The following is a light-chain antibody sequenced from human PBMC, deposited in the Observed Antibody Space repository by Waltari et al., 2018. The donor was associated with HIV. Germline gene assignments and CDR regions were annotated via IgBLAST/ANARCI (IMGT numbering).Light chain of an antibody. CDR2: AAS. Sequence: DIQMTQSPSSVSASVGDRVTITCRASQGLNSWLVWYRQKPGKAPELLIYAASNLQRGVPSRFSGSGSDTDFTLTISSLQPEDFATYYCQQSNGFPYTFGQGTKLEIK. CDR1: QGLNSW. CDR3: QQSNGFPYT. V-gene: IGKV1-12*01. J-gene: IGKJ2*01.